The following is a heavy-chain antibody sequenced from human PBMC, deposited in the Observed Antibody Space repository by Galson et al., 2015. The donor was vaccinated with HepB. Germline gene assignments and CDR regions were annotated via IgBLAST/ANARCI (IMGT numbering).Heavy chain of an antibody. CDR3: ARAYYYDSSGPYYDAFDM. Sequence: SVKVSCKASGFPFTSYSTHWVRQAPGQRFEWMGWINAGDGSTKYSQDFQGRVTITRDTPATTAYMELRSLRSEDTAVYYCARAYYYDSSGPYYDAFDMWGQGTMVTVSS. CDR1: GFPFTSYS. CDR2: INAGDGST. D-gene: IGHD3-22*01. V-gene: IGHV1-3*01. J-gene: IGHJ3*02.